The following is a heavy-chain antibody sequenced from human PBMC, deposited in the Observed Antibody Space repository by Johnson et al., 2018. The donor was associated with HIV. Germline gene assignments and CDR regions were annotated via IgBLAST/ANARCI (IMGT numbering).Heavy chain of an antibody. CDR3: ARLYCSSTSCYEGGGDAFDI. V-gene: IGHV3-30-3*01. D-gene: IGHD2-2*01. CDR1: GFTFSSYA. J-gene: IGHJ3*02. Sequence: QVQLVESGGGVVQPGRSLRLSCAASGFTFSSYAMHWVHQAPGKGLEWVAVISYDGSNKYYADSVKGRFTISRDNSKNTLYLQMNSLRAEDTAVYYCARLYCSSTSCYEGGGDAFDIWGQGTMVTVSS. CDR2: ISYDGSNK.